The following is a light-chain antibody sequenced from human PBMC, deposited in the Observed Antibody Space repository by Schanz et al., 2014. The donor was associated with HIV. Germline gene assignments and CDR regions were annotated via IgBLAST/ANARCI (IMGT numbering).Light chain of an antibody. J-gene: IGLJ2*01. Sequence: QSVLTQPASVSGSPGQSITISCTGTSSDVGGYNYLSWYQQHPGKAPKLMIYDVSNRPSGVSNRFSGSKSGNTASLTISGLQAEDEADYYCSSYTSTNTVIFGGGTKLTVL. CDR1: SSDVGGYNY. CDR2: DVS. CDR3: SSYTSTNTVI. V-gene: IGLV2-14*03.